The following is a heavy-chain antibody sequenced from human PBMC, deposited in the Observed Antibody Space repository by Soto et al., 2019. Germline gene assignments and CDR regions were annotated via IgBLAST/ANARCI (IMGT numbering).Heavy chain of an antibody. CDR2: ISAYNGNT. Sequence: ASVKVSCKASGYTFTSYGISWVRQAPGQGLEWMGWISAYNGNTNYAQKLQGRVTMTTDTSTSTAYMELRSLRSDDTAVYYCARDHGSAYYAIRLYLDYWGPGTLVTVYS. J-gene: IGHJ4*02. V-gene: IGHV1-18*04. CDR3: ARDHGSAYYAIRLYLDY. D-gene: IGHD3-22*01. CDR1: GYTFTSYG.